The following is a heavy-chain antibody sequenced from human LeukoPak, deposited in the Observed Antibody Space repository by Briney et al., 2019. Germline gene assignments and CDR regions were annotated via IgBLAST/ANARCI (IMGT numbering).Heavy chain of an antibody. CDR3: ARESRGRVVVVAAXXPFDY. V-gene: IGHV3-21*01. CDR1: GFTFSSYS. Sequence: GGSLRLSCVASGFTFSSYSMKWVRQAPGKGLEWVSSISSSSSYIDYADSVKGRFTISRDNAKNSLYLQMKSLRDEDTAVYYCARESRGRVVVVAAXXPFDYWGQGTLVTVSS. D-gene: IGHD2-15*01. CDR2: ISSSSSYI. J-gene: IGHJ4*02.